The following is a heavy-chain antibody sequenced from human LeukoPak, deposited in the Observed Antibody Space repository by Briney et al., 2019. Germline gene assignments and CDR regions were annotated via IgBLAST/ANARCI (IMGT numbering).Heavy chain of an antibody. CDR1: GYSFTSYW. CDR2: IYPGDSDT. V-gene: IGHV5-51*01. Sequence: GESLKISCKGSGYSFTSYWIGWVRQMPGKGLEWMGIIYPGDSDTRYSPSFQGQVTISADKSISTAYLQWSSLKASDTAMYYCARHGPYYYDSSGYYSSYYYMDVWGKGTTVTVSS. D-gene: IGHD3-22*01. CDR3: ARHGPYYYDSSGYYSSYYYMDV. J-gene: IGHJ6*03.